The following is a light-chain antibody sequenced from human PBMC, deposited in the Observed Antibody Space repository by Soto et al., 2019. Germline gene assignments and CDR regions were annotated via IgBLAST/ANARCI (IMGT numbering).Light chain of an antibody. CDR3: QSYDSSLSGSK. J-gene: IGLJ2*01. CDR1: SSNIGAGYD. Sequence: QSVLTQPPSVSGAPGQRVTISCTGSSSNIGAGYDVHWYQQLPGTAPKLLIYGNSNRHSGVPDRFSGSKSGTSASLAITGLQAEDEADYYCQSYDSSLSGSKFGGGTQLTVL. CDR2: GNS. V-gene: IGLV1-40*01.